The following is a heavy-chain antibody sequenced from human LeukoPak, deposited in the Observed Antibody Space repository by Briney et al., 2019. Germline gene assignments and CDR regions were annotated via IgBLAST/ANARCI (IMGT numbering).Heavy chain of an antibody. D-gene: IGHD3-10*01. CDR3: ARSCWFGELCSPFDY. CDR2: ISAYNGNT. CDR1: GYTFTSYG. Sequence: ASVKVSCKASGYTFTSYGISWVRQAPGQGLEWMGWISAYNGNTNYAQKLQGRVTMTTDTSTSTAYMELRSLRSDDTAVYYCARSCWFGELCSPFDYWGQGTLVTVSS. V-gene: IGHV1-18*01. J-gene: IGHJ4*02.